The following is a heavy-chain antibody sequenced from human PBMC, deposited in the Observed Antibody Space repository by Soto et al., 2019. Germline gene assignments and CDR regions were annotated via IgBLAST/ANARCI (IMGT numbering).Heavy chain of an antibody. CDR2: IYYSGNT. J-gene: IGHJ6*02. CDR1: GGSISSTSHY. D-gene: IGHD2-15*01. CDR3: ARQEATSASAFYGMDV. Sequence: PSETLSLTCTVSGGSISSTSHYWGWIRQPPGKGLEWIGNIYYSGNTYYNPSLKSRVTISVDTSKNQFSLKLNSVTAADTAVYYCARQEATSASAFYGMDVWGQGTTVTVSS. V-gene: IGHV4-39*01.